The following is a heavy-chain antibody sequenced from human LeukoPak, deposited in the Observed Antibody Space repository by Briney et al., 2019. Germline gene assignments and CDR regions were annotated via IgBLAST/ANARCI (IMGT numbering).Heavy chain of an antibody. CDR2: ISPGDFDT. CDR1: GYTFTTYW. V-gene: IGHV5-51*01. Sequence: GESLKISCKASGYTFTTYWVAWVRQMPGKGLEWMGMISPGDFDTRYTPSFKGQVTISADKSISTAYLQWSSLKASDTAIYYCSRHQRGMDVWGQGTTVTVSS. J-gene: IGHJ6*02. CDR3: SRHQRGMDV.